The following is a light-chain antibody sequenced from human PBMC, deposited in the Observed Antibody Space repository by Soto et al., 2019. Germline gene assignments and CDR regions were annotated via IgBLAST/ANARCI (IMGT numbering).Light chain of an antibody. J-gene: IGKJ1*01. CDR2: DAS. CDR3: QQYESYSSGP. V-gene: IGKV1-5*01. CDR1: QTVNTW. Sequence: IKMGQSPSTLSASVGDRVTITCRASQTVNTWLAWYQQKPGKAPKVLIFDASSLKTGVPSRFSGSGSGTEFTLTISNLQPDDFATYYCQQYESYSSGPFGQGTNVDI.